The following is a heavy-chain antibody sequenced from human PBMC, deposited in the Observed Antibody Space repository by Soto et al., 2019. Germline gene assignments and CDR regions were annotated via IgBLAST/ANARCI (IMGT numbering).Heavy chain of an antibody. V-gene: IGHV4-34*01. D-gene: IGHD2-15*01. CDR1: GGSFSGYY. Sequence: ASETLSLTCAVYGGSFSGYYWSWIRQPPGKGLEWIGEINHSGSTNYNPSLKSRVTISVDTSKNQFSLKLSSVTAADTAVYYCARARGGYCSGGSCNGILDYRGQGTLVTVSS. CDR3: ARARGGYCSGGSCNGILDY. J-gene: IGHJ4*02. CDR2: INHSGST.